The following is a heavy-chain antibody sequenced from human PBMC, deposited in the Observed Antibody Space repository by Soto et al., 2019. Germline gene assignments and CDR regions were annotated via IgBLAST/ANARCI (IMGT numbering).Heavy chain of an antibody. V-gene: IGHV4-59*01. D-gene: IGHD3-10*01. J-gene: IGHJ3*01. CDR2: IYYSGCT. CDR1: GGSISSYY. CDR3: ARVWGGAFDF. Sequence: SETLSLTCTVSGGSISSYYWSWIRQPPGKGLEWIGYIYYSGCTNYNPSLKSRVTISVDTSKNQFSLKLTSVTAADTAVYYCARVWGGAFDFWGQGTMVTVSS.